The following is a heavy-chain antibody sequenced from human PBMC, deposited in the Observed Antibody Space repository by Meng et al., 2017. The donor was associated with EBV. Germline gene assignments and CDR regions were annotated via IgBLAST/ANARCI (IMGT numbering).Heavy chain of an antibody. CDR1: GYTFTGYY. J-gene: IGHJ4*02. D-gene: IGHD6-19*01. V-gene: IGHV1-2*06. CDR2: INPNSGGT. CDR3: ARVGIAVAGTGDY. Sequence: QVHLVQSGAEVKKPGAAVKVSCKASGYTFTGYYMHWVRQAPGQGLEWMGRINPNSGGTNYAQKFQGRVTMTRDTSISTAYMELSRLRSDDTAVYYCARVGIAVAGTGDYWGQGTLVTVSS.